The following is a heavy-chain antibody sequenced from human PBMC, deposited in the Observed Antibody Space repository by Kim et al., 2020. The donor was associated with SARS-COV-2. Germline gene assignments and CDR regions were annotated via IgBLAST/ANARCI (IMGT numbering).Heavy chain of an antibody. CDR3: ARHGGSSWYYFDY. Sequence: YNPSLASRVSMSVDTSTSQFSLKLTSVVAADTAVYYCARHGGSSWYYFDYWGQGTLVSVSS. J-gene: IGHJ4*02. D-gene: IGHD6-13*01. V-gene: IGHV4-59*08.